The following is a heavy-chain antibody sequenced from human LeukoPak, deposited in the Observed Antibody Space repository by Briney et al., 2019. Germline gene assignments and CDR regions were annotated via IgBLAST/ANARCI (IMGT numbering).Heavy chain of an antibody. CDR2: IYYSGST. CDR1: GGSISSYY. D-gene: IGHD3-22*01. CDR3: ARGADSSGYYSIFFFDY. Sequence: PSETLSLTCTVSGGSISSYYWNWIRQPPGKGLEWVGYIYYSGSTNYNPSLKSRVTISVDTSKNQFSLKLSSVTAADTAVYYCARGADSSGYYSIFFFDYWGQGTLVTVSS. V-gene: IGHV4-59*01. J-gene: IGHJ4*02.